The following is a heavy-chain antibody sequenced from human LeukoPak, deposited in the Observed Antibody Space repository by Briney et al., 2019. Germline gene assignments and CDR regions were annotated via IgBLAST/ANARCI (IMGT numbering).Heavy chain of an antibody. CDR1: GYTFTGYY. J-gene: IGHJ4*02. CDR2: INPNSGGT. V-gene: IGHV1-2*02. D-gene: IGHD4-17*01. Sequence: ASVKVSCKASGYTFTGYYMHWVRQAPGQGLEWMGWINPNSGGTNYAQKFQGRVTMTRDTSISTAYMELSRLRSDDTAVCYCARDYGDYEVYVDYWGQGTLVTVSS. CDR3: ARDYGDYEVYVDY.